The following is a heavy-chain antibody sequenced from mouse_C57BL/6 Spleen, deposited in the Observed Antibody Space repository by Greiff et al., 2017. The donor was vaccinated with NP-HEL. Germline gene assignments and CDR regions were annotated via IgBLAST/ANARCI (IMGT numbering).Heavy chain of an antibody. D-gene: IGHD1-1*01. CDR2: IYPGDGDT. V-gene: IGHV1-82*01. J-gene: IGHJ2*01. CDR1: GYAFSSSW. Sequence: VMLVESGPELVKPGASVKISCKASGYAFSSSWMNWVKQRPGKGLEWIGRIYPGDGDTNYNGKFKGKATLTADKSSSTAYMQLSSLTSEDSAVYFCARPLYGSSYDYWGQGTTLTVSS. CDR3: ARPLYGSSYDY.